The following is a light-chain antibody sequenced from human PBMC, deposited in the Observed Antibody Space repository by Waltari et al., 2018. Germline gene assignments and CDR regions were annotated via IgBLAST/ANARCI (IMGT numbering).Light chain of an antibody. CDR1: SSYVGGDTY. CDR2: DVS. CDR3: SSYTASSTLLV. V-gene: IGLV2-14*03. J-gene: IGLJ2*01. Sequence: QSALTQPASVSGSPGQSITISCTAPSSYVGGDTYVPCYQQHPGKAPKLMIYDVSNRPSGISNRFSGSKSGNTASLTISGLQAEDEADYYCSSYTASSTLLVFGGGTKLTVL.